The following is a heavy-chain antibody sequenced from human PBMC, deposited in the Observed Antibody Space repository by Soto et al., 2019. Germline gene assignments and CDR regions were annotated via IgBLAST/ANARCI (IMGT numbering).Heavy chain of an antibody. Sequence: TSETLSLTCTVSGGSISSSHWWTWVRQSPEKGLEWIGEVHHRGSTNYRSSLKSRVTISVDRSKNQFSLKLSSVTAADTAVYYCARVPSPWGQGTLVTVSS. CDR1: GGSISSSHW. CDR2: VHHRGST. V-gene: IGHV4-4*02. CDR3: ARVPSP. J-gene: IGHJ5*02.